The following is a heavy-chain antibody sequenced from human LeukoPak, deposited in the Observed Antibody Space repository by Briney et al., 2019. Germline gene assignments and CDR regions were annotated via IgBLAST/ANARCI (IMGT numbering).Heavy chain of an antibody. CDR2: IYTSGST. Sequence: PSETLSLTRTVSGGSISSYYWSWIRQPAGKGLEWIGRIYTSGSTNYNPSLKSRVTMSVDTSKNQFSLKLSSVTAADTAVYYCAREPAGIAAAGTIDYWGQGTLVTVSS. J-gene: IGHJ4*02. D-gene: IGHD6-13*01. V-gene: IGHV4-4*07. CDR1: GGSISSYY. CDR3: AREPAGIAAAGTIDY.